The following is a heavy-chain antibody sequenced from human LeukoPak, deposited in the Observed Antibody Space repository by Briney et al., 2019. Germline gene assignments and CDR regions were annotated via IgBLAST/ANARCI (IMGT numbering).Heavy chain of an antibody. CDR1: GYTFTSYG. V-gene: IGHV1-18*01. CDR2: ISAYNGNT. J-gene: IGHJ5*02. CDR3: ARYPGFTIRNWFDP. Sequence: ASVKVSCKASGYTFTSYGISWVRQAPGQGLEWMGWISAYNGNTNYAQKLQGRVTVTTDTSTSTAYMELRSLRSDDTAVYYCARYPGFTIRNWFDPWGQGTLVTVSS. D-gene: IGHD3-3*01.